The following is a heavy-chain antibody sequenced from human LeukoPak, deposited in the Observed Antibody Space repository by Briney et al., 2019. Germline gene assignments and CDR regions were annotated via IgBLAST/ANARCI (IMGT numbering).Heavy chain of an antibody. Sequence: HPGGSLRLSCAASGFTFSSYGMHWVRQAPGKGVGWVAVISYEGSNKYYADSVKGRFTISRDNSKNTLYLQMNSLRAEDTAVYYCAKDRGWLRLFDYWGQGTLVTVSS. CDR3: AKDRGWLRLFDY. CDR2: ISYEGSNK. D-gene: IGHD5-12*01. J-gene: IGHJ4*02. CDR1: GFTFSSYG. V-gene: IGHV3-30*18.